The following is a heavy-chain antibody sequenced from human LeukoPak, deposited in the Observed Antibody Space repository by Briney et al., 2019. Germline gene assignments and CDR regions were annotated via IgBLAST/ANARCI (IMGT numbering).Heavy chain of an antibody. CDR1: GGSISSYY. CDR3: ARQLGYSYGNDY. V-gene: IGHV4-59*08. Sequence: SEILSLTCTVSGGSISSYYWSWIRQPPGKGLEWIGYIYYSGSTNYNPSLKSRVTISVDTSKNQFSLKLSSVTAADTAVYYCARQLGYSYGNDYWGQGTVVTVSS. D-gene: IGHD5-18*01. J-gene: IGHJ4*02. CDR2: IYYSGST.